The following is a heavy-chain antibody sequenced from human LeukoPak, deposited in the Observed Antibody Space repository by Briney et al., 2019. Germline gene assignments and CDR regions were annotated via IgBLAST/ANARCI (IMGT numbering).Heavy chain of an antibody. CDR1: GYTFTGYY. CDR3: ARDLDIVATIVGY. D-gene: IGHD5-12*01. Sequence: ALVKVSCKASGYTFTGYYMHWVRRAPGQGLEWMGWINPNSGGTNYAQKFQGRVTMTRDTSISTAYMELSRLRSDDTAVYYCARDLDIVATIVGYWGQGTLVTVSS. V-gene: IGHV1-2*02. CDR2: INPNSGGT. J-gene: IGHJ4*02.